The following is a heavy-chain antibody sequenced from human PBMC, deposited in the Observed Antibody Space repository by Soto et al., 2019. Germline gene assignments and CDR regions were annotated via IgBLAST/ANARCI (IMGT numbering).Heavy chain of an antibody. V-gene: IGHV4-59*01. CDR2: IYYSGST. Sequence: SETLALTCAVSGGSISSYYWIWIRQPPGKGLEWIGYIYYSGSTNYNPSLKSRVTISVDTSKNQFSLKLSSVTAADTAVYYCARSRFYDTPYDYWGQGTLVTVSS. D-gene: IGHD3-22*01. CDR1: GGSISSYY. J-gene: IGHJ4*02. CDR3: ARSRFYDTPYDY.